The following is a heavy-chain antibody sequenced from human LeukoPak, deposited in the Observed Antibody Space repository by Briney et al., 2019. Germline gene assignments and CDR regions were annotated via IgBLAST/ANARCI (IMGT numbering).Heavy chain of an antibody. CDR3: ARSYSSSWYWRFDP. D-gene: IGHD6-13*01. J-gene: IGHJ5*02. CDR1: GGSISGYY. V-gene: IGHV4-59*01. Sequence: SETLSLTCTVSGGSISGYYWSWIRQPPGKGLEWIGYIYYSGSTNYNPSLKSRVTISADTSRNQFSLKLSSVTAADTAVYYCARSYSSSWYWRFDPWGQGTLVTVSS. CDR2: IYYSGST.